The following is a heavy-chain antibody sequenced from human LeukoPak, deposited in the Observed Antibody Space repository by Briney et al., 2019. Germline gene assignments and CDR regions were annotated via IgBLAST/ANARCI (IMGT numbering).Heavy chain of an antibody. CDR2: MNPNSGNT. V-gene: IGHV1-8*03. Sequence: ASVKVSCKASGYTFTSYDINWVRQATGQGLEWMGWMNPNSGNTGYARKFQGRVTITRNTSISTAYMELSSLRSEDTAVYYCARGEAAAGRVFDPWGQGTLVTVSS. CDR1: GYTFTSYD. J-gene: IGHJ5*02. CDR3: ARGEAAAGRVFDP. D-gene: IGHD6-13*01.